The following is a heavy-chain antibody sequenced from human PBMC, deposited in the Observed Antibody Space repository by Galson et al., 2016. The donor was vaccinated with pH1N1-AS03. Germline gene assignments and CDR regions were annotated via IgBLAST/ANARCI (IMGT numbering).Heavy chain of an antibody. Sequence: SLRLSCAASGFTITPYWMDWVRQVPGKGLVWVSRISNDGRTFYADSVKGRFTISKDNAQTSLYLQMNSLSAADTAVYYCADVGATILWGQGTLVTVSS. CDR2: ISNDGRT. J-gene: IGHJ1*01. V-gene: IGHV3-74*01. CDR1: GFTITPYW. D-gene: IGHD1-26*01. CDR3: ADVGATIL.